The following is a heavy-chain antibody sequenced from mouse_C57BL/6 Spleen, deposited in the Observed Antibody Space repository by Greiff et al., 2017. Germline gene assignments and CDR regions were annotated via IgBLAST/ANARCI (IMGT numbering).Heavy chain of an antibody. CDR1: GYTFTSYG. D-gene: IGHD2-2*01. Sequence: QVQLKQSGAELARPGASVKLSCKASGYTFTSYGISWVKQRTGQGLEWIGEIYPRSGNTYYNEKFKGKATLTADKSSSTAYMELRSLTSEDSAVYFCARPHGYDGDYYAMDYWGQGTSVTVSS. J-gene: IGHJ4*01. V-gene: IGHV1-81*01. CDR3: ARPHGYDGDYYAMDY. CDR2: IYPRSGNT.